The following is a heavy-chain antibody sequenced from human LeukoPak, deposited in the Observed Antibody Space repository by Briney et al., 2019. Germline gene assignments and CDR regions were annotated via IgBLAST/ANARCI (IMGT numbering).Heavy chain of an antibody. CDR3: ARDPYGMDV. CDR1: GGSISSYY. J-gene: IGHJ6*02. V-gene: IGHV4-59*01. Sequence: KPSETLSLTCTVSGGSISSYYWSWIRQPPGQGLEWIGYIYYSGSTNYNPSLKSRVTISVDTSKNQFSLKLSSVTAADTAVYYCARDPYGMDVWGQGTTVTVSS. CDR2: IYYSGST.